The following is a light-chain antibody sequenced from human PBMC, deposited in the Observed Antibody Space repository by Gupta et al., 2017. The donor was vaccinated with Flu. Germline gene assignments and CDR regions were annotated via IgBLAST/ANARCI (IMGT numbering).Light chain of an antibody. CDR1: TSDVGRYNY. Sequence: QSALTQSASVSGSPGQSITISCTGTTSDVGRYNYVSWYQHHPGKAPQLMIYEVSNRPSGVSHRFSGSKSGNTASLTISGLQAEDEADYYCTSYTNTSSYVFGTGTKVTVL. V-gene: IGLV2-14*01. J-gene: IGLJ1*01. CDR2: EVS. CDR3: TSYTNTSSYV.